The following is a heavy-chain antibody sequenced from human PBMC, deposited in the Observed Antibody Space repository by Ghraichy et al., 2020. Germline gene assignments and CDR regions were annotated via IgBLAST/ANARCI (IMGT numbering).Heavy chain of an antibody. D-gene: IGHD1-1*01. CDR1: GYRFTSYW. Sequence: GGSLRLSCKGSGYRFTSYWIGWVRQTPGKGLEWMGIIYPGDSDTRYSPSFQGQVTISADKSISSAYLQWSSLKASDTAMYYCARYRGQLWSACDYWGQGTLVTVSS. J-gene: IGHJ4*02. V-gene: IGHV5-51*01. CDR3: ARYRGQLWSACDY. CDR2: IYPGDSDT.